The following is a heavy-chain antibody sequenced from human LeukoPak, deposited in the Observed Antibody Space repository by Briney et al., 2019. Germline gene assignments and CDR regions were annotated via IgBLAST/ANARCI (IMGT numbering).Heavy chain of an antibody. CDR3: ARVGSGWYGGTPDY. Sequence: RSGGSLRLSCTASGFTFSSYAMSWVRQAPGKGLEWVSGINWNGGSTGYADSVKGRFTISRDNAKNSLYLQMNSLRAEDTALYYCARVGSGWYGGTPDYWGQGTLVTVSS. CDR1: GFTFSSYA. CDR2: INWNGGST. V-gene: IGHV3-20*04. J-gene: IGHJ4*02. D-gene: IGHD6-19*01.